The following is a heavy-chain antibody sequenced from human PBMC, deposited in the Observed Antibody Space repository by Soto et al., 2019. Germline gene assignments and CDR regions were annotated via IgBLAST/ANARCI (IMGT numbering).Heavy chain of an antibody. Sequence: PSETLSLTCTVSGGSISSYYWSWIRQPPGKGLGWIGYIYYSGSTNYNPSLKSRVTISVDTSKNQFSLKLSSVTAADTAVYYCARVTEWLRSYNWFDPWGQGTLVTVS. CDR3: ARVTEWLRSYNWFDP. V-gene: IGHV4-59*01. J-gene: IGHJ5*02. CDR2: IYYSGST. D-gene: IGHD5-12*01. CDR1: GGSISSYY.